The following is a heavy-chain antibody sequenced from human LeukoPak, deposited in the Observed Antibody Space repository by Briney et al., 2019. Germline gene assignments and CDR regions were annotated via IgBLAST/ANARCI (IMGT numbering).Heavy chain of an antibody. CDR2: INPNSGGT. CDR3: ARDKGYCSSTSCLVLDY. V-gene: IGHV1-2*02. CDR1: GYTFTGYY. Sequence: ASVKVSGNASGYTFTGYYMHWVRQAPGQGLKWMGWINPNSGGTNYAQKFQGRVTMTRDTSISTAYMELSRLRSDDTAVYYCARDKGYCSSTSCLVLDYWGQGTLVTVSS. D-gene: IGHD2-2*01. J-gene: IGHJ4*02.